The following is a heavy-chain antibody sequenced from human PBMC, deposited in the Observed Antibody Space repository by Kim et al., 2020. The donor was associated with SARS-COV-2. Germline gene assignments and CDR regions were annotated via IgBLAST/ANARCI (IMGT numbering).Heavy chain of an antibody. CDR3: ARDLGRPETGPTLDAFDI. D-gene: IGHD1-1*01. Sequence: FQGRVTITADESTSTAYLELRSLRSEDTAVYYCARDLGRPETGPTLDAFDIWGQGTMVTVSS. J-gene: IGHJ3*02. V-gene: IGHV1-69*01.